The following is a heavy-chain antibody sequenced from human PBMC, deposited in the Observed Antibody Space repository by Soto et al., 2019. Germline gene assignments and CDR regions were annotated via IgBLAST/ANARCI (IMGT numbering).Heavy chain of an antibody. J-gene: IGHJ4*02. CDR2: IIPIFGTA. CDR1: GGTFSSYS. CDR3: ARDGGRHSGWIDY. Sequence: QVQLVQSGAEVKKPGSSVKVSCKASGGTFSSYSINWVRQAPGQGLEWMGEIIPIFGTANYAQKFQGRVTITADESTGTAYMELSSLRSEYTAVYYCARDGGRHSGWIDYWGQGTLVTVSS. V-gene: IGHV1-69*01. D-gene: IGHD1-26*01.